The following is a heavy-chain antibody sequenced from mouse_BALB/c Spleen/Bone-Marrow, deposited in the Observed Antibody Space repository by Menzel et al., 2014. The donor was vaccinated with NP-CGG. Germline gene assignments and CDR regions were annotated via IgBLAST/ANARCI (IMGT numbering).Heavy chain of an antibody. D-gene: IGHD1-1*01. CDR3: ARGLYGAMDY. V-gene: IGHV1S81*02. CDR2: INPRSGRT. J-gene: IGHJ4*01. Sequence: QVQLQQPGAELVKPGASVKLSCKASGYTFTSYWMYWVIQRPGQGLEWIGEINPRSGRTNYNEKFKSRATLTVDKSSSTAYMQLSSLTSEDSAVYYCARGLYGAMDYWGQGTSVTVS. CDR1: GYTFTSYW.